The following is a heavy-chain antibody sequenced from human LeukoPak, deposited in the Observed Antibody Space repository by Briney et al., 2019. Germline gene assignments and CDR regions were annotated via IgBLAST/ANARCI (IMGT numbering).Heavy chain of an antibody. CDR1: GFTFSTYG. CDR2: IWNDGSNK. J-gene: IGHJ4*02. D-gene: IGHD3-10*01. Sequence: GGSLRLSSAASGFTFSTYGMHWVRQAPGKGLEWVAVIWNDGSNKYYADSVKGRFTISRDNSKNTLYLQMNSLRAEDTAVYSCARASGPFDYWGQGTLVTVSS. V-gene: IGHV3-33*01. CDR3: ARASGPFDY.